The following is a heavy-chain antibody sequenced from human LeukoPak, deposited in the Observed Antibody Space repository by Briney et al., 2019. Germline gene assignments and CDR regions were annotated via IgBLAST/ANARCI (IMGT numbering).Heavy chain of an antibody. J-gene: IGHJ6*04. Sequence: GRSLRLSCAASGFTFSSYDMHWVRHVAGKGLECVSSIGTIGDTFYPGYVKGRFTISRENAKNSLYLQMNSLRAGDTAVYYCARATVIGTVPVPGFLDVWGKGTTVTVSS. CDR3: ARATVIGTVPVPGFLDV. CDR2: IGTIGDT. CDR1: GFTFSSYD. V-gene: IGHV3-13*01. D-gene: IGHD6-19*01.